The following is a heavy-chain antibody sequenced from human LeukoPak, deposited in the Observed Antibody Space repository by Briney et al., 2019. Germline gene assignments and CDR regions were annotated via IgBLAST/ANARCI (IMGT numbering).Heavy chain of an antibody. CDR1: GFTFSSYA. V-gene: IGHV3-23*01. CDR2: ISGSGGST. Sequence: GGSLRLSCAASGFTFSSYAMSWVRQAPGKGLEWVSAISGSGGSTYYADSVKGRFTISRDNSKNTLHLQMNSLRAEDTAVYYCAKDRDGGGSCYDYWGQGTLVTVSS. CDR3: AKDRDGGGSCYDY. J-gene: IGHJ4*02. D-gene: IGHD2-15*01.